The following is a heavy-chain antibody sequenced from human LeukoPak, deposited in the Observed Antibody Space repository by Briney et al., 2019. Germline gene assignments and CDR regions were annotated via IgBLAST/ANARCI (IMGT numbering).Heavy chain of an antibody. CDR3: AAGVGYTYGLSLGATALISDI. D-gene: IGHD5-18*01. CDR1: GFTFSGCA. Sequence: TSVKVSCKASGFTFSGCAMQWLRQARGQRLEWIGWIDVGTGKKDYAQRFQERVTITTDMTTSTAYMELSSLRSEDTAVYYCAAGVGYTYGLSLGATALISDIWGQGTMVTVSS. V-gene: IGHV1-58*02. CDR2: IDVGTGKK. J-gene: IGHJ3*02.